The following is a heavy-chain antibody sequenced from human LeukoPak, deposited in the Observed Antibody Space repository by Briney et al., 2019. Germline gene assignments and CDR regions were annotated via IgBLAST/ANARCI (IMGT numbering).Heavy chain of an antibody. D-gene: IGHD3-3*01. Sequence: PGGSLRLSCAASGFTFSSYGMNWVRQAPGKGLEWVSSISSSSSYIYYADSVKGRFTISSDDAKNSLFLQMNSLRAEDTAVYYCARDGYYDFWSGYYMNDYYYYMDVWGKGTTVTVSS. CDR2: ISSSSSYI. J-gene: IGHJ6*03. V-gene: IGHV3-21*01. CDR1: GFTFSSYG. CDR3: ARDGYYDFWSGYYMNDYYYYMDV.